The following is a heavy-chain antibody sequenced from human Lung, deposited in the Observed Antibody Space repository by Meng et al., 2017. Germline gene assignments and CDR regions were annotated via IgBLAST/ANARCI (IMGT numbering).Heavy chain of an antibody. CDR3: ARRVPNAIESFDY. V-gene: IGHV1-2*02. Sequence: ASALVSCKASGYTFIAHYILWVRQAPGQGLEYMGWINPNSGGTNSAQKFQGRVTMTRDTSISTAYMELSSLRSNDTAMYYCARRVPNAIESFDYWGHGTLVTVSS. J-gene: IGHJ4*01. CDR2: INPNSGGT. CDR1: GYTFIAHY. D-gene: IGHD2-8*01.